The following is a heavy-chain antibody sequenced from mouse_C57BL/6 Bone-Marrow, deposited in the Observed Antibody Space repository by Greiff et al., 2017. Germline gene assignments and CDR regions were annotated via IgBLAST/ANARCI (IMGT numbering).Heavy chain of an antibody. CDR1: GYTFTSYG. D-gene: IGHD1-1*01. CDR3: ARFPIYYYGSAWFAY. CDR2: IYPRSGNT. J-gene: IGHJ3*01. Sequence: VHLVESGAELARPGASVKLSCKASGYTFTSYGISWVKQRPGQGLEWIGEIYPRSGNTYYNEKFKGKATLTADKSSSTAYMELRSLTSEDSAVFFCARFPIYYYGSAWFAYWGQGTLVTVSA. V-gene: IGHV1-81*01.